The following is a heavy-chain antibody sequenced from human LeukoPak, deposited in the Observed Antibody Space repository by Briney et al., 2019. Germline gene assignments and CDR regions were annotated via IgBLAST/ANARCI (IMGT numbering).Heavy chain of an antibody. CDR3: ATWGYCSGGSCCPYYFDY. CDR2: FDPEDGET. Sequence: GASVKVSCKVSGYTLTELSMHWVRQAPGKGLEWMGGFDPEDGETIYAQKFQGRVTMTEDTSTDTAYMELSSLRSEDTAVYYCATWGYCSGGSCCPYYFDYWGQGTLVTVSS. V-gene: IGHV1-24*01. J-gene: IGHJ4*02. CDR1: GYTLTELS. D-gene: IGHD2-15*01.